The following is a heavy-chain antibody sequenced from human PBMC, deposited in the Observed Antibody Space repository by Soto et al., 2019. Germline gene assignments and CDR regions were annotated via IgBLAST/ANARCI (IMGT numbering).Heavy chain of an antibody. CDR2: TYYRSKWYN. J-gene: IGHJ3*02. V-gene: IGHV6-1*01. CDR3: AREGPYSGYEVDAFDI. Sequence: PSQTLSLTCAISGDSVSSNSAAWNWIRQSPSRGLEWLGRTYYRSKWYNDYAVSVKSRITINPDTSKNQFSLQLNSVTPEDTAVYYCAREGPYSGYEVDAFDISGQGTRVTVSS. D-gene: IGHD5-12*01. CDR1: GDSVSSNSAA.